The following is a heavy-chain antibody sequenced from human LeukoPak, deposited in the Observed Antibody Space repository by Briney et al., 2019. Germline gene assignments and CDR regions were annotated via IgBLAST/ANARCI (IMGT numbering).Heavy chain of an antibody. CDR2: NYYSGST. Sequence: PSQTLSLTCTVSGGSISGGDYYWSWIRQPPGQGLEGVGYNYYSGSTYYNPSLKCRVTISVDTSKNQFSLKLSSVTAADTAVYYCAREGEAIDYWGQGTLVTVSS. CDR3: AREGEAIDY. D-gene: IGHD3-10*01. V-gene: IGHV4-30-4*01. CDR1: GGSISGGDYY. J-gene: IGHJ4*02.